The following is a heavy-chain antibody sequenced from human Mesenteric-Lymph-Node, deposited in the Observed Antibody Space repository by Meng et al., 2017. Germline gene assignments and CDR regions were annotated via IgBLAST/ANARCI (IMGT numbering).Heavy chain of an antibody. J-gene: IGHJ4*02. CDR3: AKARAVAGNFDY. Sequence: GESLKIPCATSGFTFSRHSMNWVRQAPGKGLEWVSSISSSSSYIYYADSVKGRFTIARDNAKNSLYLQMNSLRAEDTAVYYCAKARAVAGNFDYWGQGTLVTVSS. CDR1: GFTFSRHS. V-gene: IGHV3-21*01. D-gene: IGHD6-19*01. CDR2: ISSSSSYI.